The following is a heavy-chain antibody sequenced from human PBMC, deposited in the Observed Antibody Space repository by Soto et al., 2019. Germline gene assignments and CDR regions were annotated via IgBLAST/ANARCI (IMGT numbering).Heavy chain of an antibody. Sequence: ASVKVSCKASGYTFTSYDINWVRQATGQGLEWMGWMNPNSGNTGYAQKFQGRVTMTRNNSISTAYMELSSLRSEDTAVYYCAREEIVVVPAAIPSRRFDPWGQGTLVTVSS. V-gene: IGHV1-8*01. J-gene: IGHJ5*02. CDR2: MNPNSGNT. D-gene: IGHD2-2*01. CDR3: AREEIVVVPAAIPSRRFDP. CDR1: GYTFTSYD.